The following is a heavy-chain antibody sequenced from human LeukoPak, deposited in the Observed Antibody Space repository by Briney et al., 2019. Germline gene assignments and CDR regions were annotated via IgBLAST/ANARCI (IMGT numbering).Heavy chain of an antibody. CDR3: PKGGKWDVTPFDY. CDR1: GFTFTSYS. Sequence: GGSLRLSCAASGFTFTSYSMNWVRQAPGKGLEWVSTISGGGGSTYYADSVKGRFTISRDNSKNTLYLQVNSLRAEDTAVYYCPKGGKWDVTPFDYWGQGPLVTVSS. CDR2: ISGGGGST. J-gene: IGHJ4*02. D-gene: IGHD1-26*01. V-gene: IGHV3-23*01.